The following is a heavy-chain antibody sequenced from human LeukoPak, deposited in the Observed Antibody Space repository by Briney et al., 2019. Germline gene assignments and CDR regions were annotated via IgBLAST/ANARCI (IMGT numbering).Heavy chain of an antibody. J-gene: IGHJ4*02. Sequence: PSETLSLTCTVSGGSISSYYWSWIRQPPGKGLEWIGYIYYSGSTNYNPSHKSRVTISVDTSKNQFSLKLSSVTAADTAVYYCARDSVAAPPGDPSHYFDYWGQGTLVTVSS. D-gene: IGHD6-19*01. CDR1: GGSISSYY. CDR2: IYYSGST. CDR3: ARDSVAAPPGDPSHYFDY. V-gene: IGHV4-59*01.